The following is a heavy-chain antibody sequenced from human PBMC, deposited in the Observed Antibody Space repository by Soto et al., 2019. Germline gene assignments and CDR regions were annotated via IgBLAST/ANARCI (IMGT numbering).Heavy chain of an antibody. D-gene: IGHD1-1*01. CDR3: ARNGTQTGYSYGMDV. CDR1: GGTFSDFT. V-gene: IGHV1-69*13. Sequence: GASVKVSCKASGGTFSDFTINWVLQAPGQRLEWMGGIIPIFDTANYAEKFQGRVTITADESTSTSFMEVSSLRSEDTAVYYCARNGTQTGYSYGMDVWGQGTMVTVSS. CDR2: IIPIFDTA. J-gene: IGHJ6*02.